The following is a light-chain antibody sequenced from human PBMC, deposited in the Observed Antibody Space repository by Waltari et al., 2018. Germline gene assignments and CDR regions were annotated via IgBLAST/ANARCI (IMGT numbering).Light chain of an antibody. Sequence: IVLTKSPATLSLSPGERATLSCRASQSVSSYLAWYQQKPGQAPRLLIYDASNRATGIPARFSGSGSGTDFTLTISSLEPEDFAVYYCQQRSNWPTFGQGTKLEIK. V-gene: IGKV3-11*01. CDR3: QQRSNWPT. CDR2: DAS. CDR1: QSVSSY. J-gene: IGKJ2*01.